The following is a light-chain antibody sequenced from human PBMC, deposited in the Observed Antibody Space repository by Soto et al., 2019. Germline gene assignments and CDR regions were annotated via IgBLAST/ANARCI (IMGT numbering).Light chain of an antibody. Sequence: QSALTQPRSVSGSPGQSVTISCIGASSDVGAYNYVSWYQRHPGKAPKRMMFFVNKRPSGVPERFSGSKSGNTASLTISGLQAEDEADYYCCSYAGSYSWVFGGGTKLTVL. CDR3: CSYAGSYSWV. J-gene: IGLJ3*02. V-gene: IGLV2-11*01. CDR2: FVN. CDR1: SSDVGAYNY.